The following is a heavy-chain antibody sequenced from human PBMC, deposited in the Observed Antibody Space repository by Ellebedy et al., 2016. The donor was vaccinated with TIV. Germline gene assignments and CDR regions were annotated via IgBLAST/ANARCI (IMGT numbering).Heavy chain of an antibody. J-gene: IGHJ6*02. V-gene: IGHV6-1*01. Sequence: MPSETLSLTCAISGDSVSDSSTTWNWIRQSPSRGLEWLGRAYYRSKWLNDYAVSVKGRISISPDTSKTQISLQLSSVTPEEPAVYYCARDPSWCWSCLVVWGQGTTVTVSS. CDR3: ARDPSWCWSCLVV. CDR1: GDSVSDSSTT. CDR2: AYYRSKWLN. D-gene: IGHD3-3*01.